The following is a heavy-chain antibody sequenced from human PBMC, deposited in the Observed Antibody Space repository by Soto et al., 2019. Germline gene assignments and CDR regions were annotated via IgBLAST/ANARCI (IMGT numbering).Heavy chain of an antibody. V-gene: IGHV3-23*01. CDR2: LSGSGVST. CDR1: GFTFSSYS. D-gene: IGHD6-19*01. Sequence: GSLRLSCAASGFTFSSYSMNWVRQAPGKGLEWVSALSGSGVSTYYADSVKGRFTISRDNSKNTVYLQMNNLRADDTAVYYCAKDELAVPEAYSYHGMDVWGQGTTVTVSS. CDR3: AKDELAVPEAYSYHGMDV. J-gene: IGHJ6*02.